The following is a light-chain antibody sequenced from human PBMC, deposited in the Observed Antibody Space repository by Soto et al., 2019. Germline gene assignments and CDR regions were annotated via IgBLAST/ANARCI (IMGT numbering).Light chain of an antibody. J-gene: IGKJ2*01. CDR3: QHSYSPPWT. V-gene: IGKV1-39*01. Sequence: DIQMTQPPSSLSASVGDRATITCRASQSSSSYLNWYQQKPGKAPKLLIYAASSLESGVPSRFSGSGSGTDFTLTISSLEPEDFATYYCQHSYSPPWTFGQGTKLEIK. CDR2: AAS. CDR1: QSSSSY.